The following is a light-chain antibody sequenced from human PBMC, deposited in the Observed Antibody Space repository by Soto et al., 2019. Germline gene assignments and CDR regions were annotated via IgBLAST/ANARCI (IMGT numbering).Light chain of an antibody. Sequence: IVMTQYPATLSVSPGESVTLSCRASQGINRNLAWYQQKPGQAPRLLISGASTGATGIPARFSGSGSGTDFTLNINSLQSEDSAVYYCQQYYTWPVTFGGGTKVEI. CDR3: QQYYTWPVT. CDR2: GAS. V-gene: IGKV3-15*01. J-gene: IGKJ4*01. CDR1: QGINRN.